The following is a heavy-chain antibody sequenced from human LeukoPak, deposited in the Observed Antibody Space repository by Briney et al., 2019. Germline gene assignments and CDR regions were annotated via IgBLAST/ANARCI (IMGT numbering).Heavy chain of an antibody. J-gene: IGHJ6*03. D-gene: IGHD3-16*01. V-gene: IGHV4-39*07. CDR2: IYHSGST. CDR1: GGSISSSSYY. Sequence: SETLSLTCTVSGGSISSSSYYWGWIRQPPGKGLEWIGSIYHSGSTYYNPSLKSRVTISVHTSKNQFSLKLSSVTAADTAVYYCARETSQKGAHYMDVWGKGTTVTISS. CDR3: ARETSQKGAHYMDV.